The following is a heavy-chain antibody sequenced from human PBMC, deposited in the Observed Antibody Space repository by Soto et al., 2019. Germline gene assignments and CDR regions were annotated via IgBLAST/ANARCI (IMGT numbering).Heavy chain of an antibody. CDR1: GYIFSDYW. CDR3: ARHRVVYGMDV. V-gene: IGHV5-51*01. J-gene: IGHJ6*02. CDR2: IYPGDSDT. D-gene: IGHD2-15*01. Sequence: GESLKVSCNASGYIFSDYWIGWVRQMPGKGLEWMGIIYPGDSDTRYTPSFQGQVTISADRSISTAYLQWSSLKASDTAMYYCARHRVVYGMDVWGQGSTVTVSS.